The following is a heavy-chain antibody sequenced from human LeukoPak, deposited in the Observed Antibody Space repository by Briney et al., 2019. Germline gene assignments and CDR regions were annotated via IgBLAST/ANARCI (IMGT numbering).Heavy chain of an antibody. V-gene: IGHV3-21*01. J-gene: IGHJ4*02. D-gene: IGHD6-6*01. CDR3: ARGPYSSSSPFDY. CDR2: ISSSSSYI. Sequence: PGGSLRLSCAASGFTFSSYSMNWVRQAPGKGLEWVSSISSSSSYIYYADSVKGRFTISRDNAKNSLYLQMNSLRAEDTAVYYCARGPYSSSSPFDYWGQGTLVTVSS. CDR1: GFTFSSYS.